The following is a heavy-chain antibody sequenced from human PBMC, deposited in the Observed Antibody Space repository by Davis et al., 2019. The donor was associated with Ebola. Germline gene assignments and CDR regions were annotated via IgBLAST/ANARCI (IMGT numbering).Heavy chain of an antibody. J-gene: IGHJ6*02. CDR2: IYPGDSYS. Sequence: KVSCKGSGYSFANYWIGWVRQLPGKGLEWMGIIYPGDSYSRYSPSFQGQVTISADKPISTAYLQWSSVKASDTAMYYCARGANIAVAPYFYGADVWGQGTTVTVSS. V-gene: IGHV5-51*04. CDR1: GYSFANYW. D-gene: IGHD6-19*01. CDR3: ARGANIAVAPYFYGADV.